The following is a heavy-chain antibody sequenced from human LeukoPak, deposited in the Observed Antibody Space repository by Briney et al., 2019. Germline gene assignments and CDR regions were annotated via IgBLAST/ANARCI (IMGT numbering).Heavy chain of an antibody. CDR1: GGTFSSYA. Sequence: SVKVSCKASGGTFSSYAISWVRQAPGQGLEWMGGIIPIFGTANYAQKFQGRVTITADGSTSTAYMELSSLRSEDTAVYYCARDLWYCSSTSCPARRYYYCMDVWGKGTTVTISS. CDR3: ARDLWYCSSTSCPARRYYYCMDV. D-gene: IGHD2-2*01. J-gene: IGHJ6*03. V-gene: IGHV1-69*13. CDR2: IIPIFGTA.